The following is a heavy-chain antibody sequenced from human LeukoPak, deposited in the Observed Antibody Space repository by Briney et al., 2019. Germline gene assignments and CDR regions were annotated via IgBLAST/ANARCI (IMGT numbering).Heavy chain of an antibody. CDR2: IDHRGDT. CDR1: GGSFSRYY. J-gene: IGHJ4*03. D-gene: IGHD5-24*01. CDR3: ARGATISETGYFDF. Sequence: SETLSLTCAVYGGSFSRYYWSWIRPSPGKGLEWIAEIDHRGDTNYNPSVKSRVTISVDTSKNQFSLKVRSLSAADTAVYYCARGATISETGYFDFWGQGTLVTVSS. V-gene: IGHV4-34*01.